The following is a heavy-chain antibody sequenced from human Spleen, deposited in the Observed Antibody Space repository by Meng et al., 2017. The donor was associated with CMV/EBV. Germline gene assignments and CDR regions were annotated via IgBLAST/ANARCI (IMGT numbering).Heavy chain of an antibody. CDR1: GGSISSSNW. CDR3: ARDIYYDSIGYLPDS. D-gene: IGHD3-22*01. J-gene: IGHJ4*02. Sequence: SGGSISSSNWWSWVRQSPGKGLEWIGEIYHSGSTNYHPSLKSRVTISVDKSKNQFSLKLSSVTAADTAVYYCARDIYYDSIGYLPDSWGQGTLVTVSS. V-gene: IGHV4-4*02. CDR2: IYHSGST.